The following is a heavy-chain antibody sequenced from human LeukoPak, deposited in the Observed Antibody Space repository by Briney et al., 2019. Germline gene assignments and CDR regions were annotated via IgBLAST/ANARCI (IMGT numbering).Heavy chain of an antibody. CDR3: AREQGSSGWYYYYYGMDV. D-gene: IGHD6-19*01. Sequence: ASVKVSCKASGYTFTSYDINWVRQATGQGLEWMGWISAYNGNTNYAQKLQGRVTMTTDTSTSTAYMELRSLRSDDTAVYYCAREQGSSGWYYYYYGMDVWGQGTTVTVSS. CDR2: ISAYNGNT. V-gene: IGHV1-18*01. J-gene: IGHJ6*02. CDR1: GYTFTSYD.